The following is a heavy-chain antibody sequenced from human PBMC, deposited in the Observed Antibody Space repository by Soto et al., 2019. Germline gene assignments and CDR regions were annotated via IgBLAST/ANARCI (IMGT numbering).Heavy chain of an antibody. CDR3: STYYDFWSGHTGAFDI. D-gene: IGHD3-3*01. V-gene: IGHV3-11*01. CDR2: ISSSGSTI. Sequence: QVQLVESGGGLVKPGGSLRLSCAASGFTFSDYYMSWIRQAPGKGLEWVSDISSSGSTIYYADSVKGRFTISRDNAKNSMYLQMNSLRAEETAVYYCSTYYDFWSGHTGAFDIWGQGTMVTVSS. CDR1: GFTFSDYY. J-gene: IGHJ3*02.